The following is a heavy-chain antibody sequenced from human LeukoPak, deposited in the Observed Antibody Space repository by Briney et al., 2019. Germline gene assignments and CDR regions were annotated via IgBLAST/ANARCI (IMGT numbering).Heavy chain of an antibody. D-gene: IGHD2-21*01. CDR2: IIPIFGTT. J-gene: IGHJ4*02. Sequence: GASVKVSCKASGGTFNNYPISWVRQAPGQGLEWMGGIIPIFGTTNYAPKFQGRVTLTADESTSTVYMELSSLRSEDTAVYYCASVFRGVFDYWGQGTLVTVSS. V-gene: IGHV1-69*13. CDR1: GGTFNNYP. CDR3: ASVFRGVFDY.